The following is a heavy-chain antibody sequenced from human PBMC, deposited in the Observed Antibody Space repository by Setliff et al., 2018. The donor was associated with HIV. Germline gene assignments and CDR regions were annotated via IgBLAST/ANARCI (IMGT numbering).Heavy chain of an antibody. CDR2: IYHAGNT. Sequence: SETLSLTCTVSGGSISGYYWAWIRQPPGKGLEWIGHIYHAGNTYYNPSLKSRVTISVDTSKNQISLRLNSLTAADTALYYCARGTSLNVVPDAFDIWGQGTMVTVSS. J-gene: IGHJ3*02. D-gene: IGHD3-16*01. V-gene: IGHV4-59*04. CDR1: GGSISGYY. CDR3: ARGTSLNVVPDAFDI.